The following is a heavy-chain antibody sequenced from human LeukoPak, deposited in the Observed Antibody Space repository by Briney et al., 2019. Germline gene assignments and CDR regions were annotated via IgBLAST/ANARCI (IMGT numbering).Heavy chain of an antibody. V-gene: IGHV3-48*03. CDR1: GFTFSSYA. D-gene: IGHD3-22*01. J-gene: IGHJ4*02. CDR2: ISSSGSTI. CDR3: ATESGSSGYYYFDY. Sequence: GGSLRLSCAASGFTFSSYAMNWVSQAPGKGLEWVTYISSSGSTIYYADSVKGRFTISRDNAQNSLYLQMNGLRAEATAVYYCATESGSSGYYYFDYWGQGTLVTVSS.